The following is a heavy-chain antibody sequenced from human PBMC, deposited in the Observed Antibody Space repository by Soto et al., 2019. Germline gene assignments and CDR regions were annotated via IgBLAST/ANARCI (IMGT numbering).Heavy chain of an antibody. V-gene: IGHV3-49*03. CDR2: IRSKAYGGTT. J-gene: IGHJ3*02. D-gene: IGHD5-12*01. CDR1: GFTFGDYA. Sequence: GGSLRLSCTASGFTFGDYAMSWFRQAPGKGLEWVGFIRSKAYGGTTEYAASVKGRFTISRDDSKSIAYLQMNSLKTEDTAVYYCTRGGDGYNPGAFDIWGQGAMVTVSS. CDR3: TRGGDGYNPGAFDI.